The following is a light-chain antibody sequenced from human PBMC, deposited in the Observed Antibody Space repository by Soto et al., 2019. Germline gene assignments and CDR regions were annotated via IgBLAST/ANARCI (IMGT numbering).Light chain of an antibody. CDR1: SSNIGSST. J-gene: IGLJ1*01. V-gene: IGLV1-44*01. CDR3: AAWDDSLNAYV. CDR2: SNN. Sequence: QSVLTQPASASGTPGQRVTISCSGSSSNIGSSTVNWYQQLPGTAPKLLIYSNNQRPSGVPDRFSGSKSDTSASLAISGLQSEDEADYYCAAWDDSLNAYVFGAGTKVTVL.